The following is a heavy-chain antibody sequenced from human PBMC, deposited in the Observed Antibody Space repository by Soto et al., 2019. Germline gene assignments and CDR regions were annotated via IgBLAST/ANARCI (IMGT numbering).Heavy chain of an antibody. J-gene: IGHJ5*02. V-gene: IGHV2-5*02. Sequence: QITLKESGPTLVRPTQTLTLTCTFSGFSLSTTGVGVGWIRQPPGKALEWLALIYWDDDKRYSPSLKSRLTITXDXXKHEVILTMTKMDPVDTARYYCAQRLPRYGWGRDRGNWFAPWGQGTLVTVSS. CDR1: GFSLSTTGVG. CDR3: AQRLPRYGWGRDRGNWFAP. D-gene: IGHD3-10*01. CDR2: IYWDDDK.